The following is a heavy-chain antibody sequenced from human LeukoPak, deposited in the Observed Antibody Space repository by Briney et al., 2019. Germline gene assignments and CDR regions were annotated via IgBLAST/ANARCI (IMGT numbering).Heavy chain of an antibody. CDR2: IYYSGST. CDR3: AREATIHGFDY. CDR1: GGSISSYY. V-gene: IGHV4-59*01. D-gene: IGHD5-12*01. J-gene: IGHJ4*02. Sequence: PETLSLTCTVSGGSISSYYWSWIRQPPGKGLEWIGYIYYSGSTNYNPSLKSRVTISVDTSKNQFSLKLSSVTAADTAVYYCAREATIHGFDYWGQGTLVTVSS.